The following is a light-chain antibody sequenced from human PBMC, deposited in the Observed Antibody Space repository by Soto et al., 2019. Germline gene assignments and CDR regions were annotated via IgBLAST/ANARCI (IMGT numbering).Light chain of an antibody. CDR3: QQYDSWL. J-gene: IGKJ4*01. Sequence: EIVMTQSPATLSVSPGERATLSCRASQSISSNLAWYQQKPGQAPRLLIYGASTRASGIPARFSGSGSGTEFTLTISSLQSEDSAIYYCQQYDSWLFCGGTKVESK. V-gene: IGKV3-15*01. CDR1: QSISSN. CDR2: GAS.